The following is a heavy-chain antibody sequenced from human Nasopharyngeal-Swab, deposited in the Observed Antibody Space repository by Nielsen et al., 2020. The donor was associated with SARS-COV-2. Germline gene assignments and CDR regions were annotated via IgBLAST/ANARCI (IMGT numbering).Heavy chain of an antibody. J-gene: IGHJ6*02. CDR1: GGSISSYY. V-gene: IGHV4-4*07. CDR2: IYTSGST. Sequence: SETLSLTCTVPGGSISSYYWSWIRQPAGKGLEWIGRIYTSGSTNYNPSLKSRVTMSVDTSKNQFSLKLSSVTAADTAVYYCARGLVVPAAMRDYYYYYGMDVWGQGTTVTVSS. D-gene: IGHD2-2*01. CDR3: ARGLVVPAAMRDYYYYYGMDV.